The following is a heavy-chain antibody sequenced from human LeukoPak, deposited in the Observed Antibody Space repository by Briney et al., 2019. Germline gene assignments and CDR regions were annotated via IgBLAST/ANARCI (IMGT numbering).Heavy chain of an antibody. CDR1: GFTFSSYA. J-gene: IGHJ4*02. CDR2: ISGSGGST. V-gene: IGHV3-23*01. CDR3: AKDSSGYDFPSSPDY. D-gene: IGHD5-12*01. Sequence: GGSLRLSCAASGFTFSSYAMSWVRQAPGKGLEWVSAISGSGGSTYYADSAKGRFTISRDNSKNTLYLQMNSLRAEDTAVYYCAKDSSGYDFPSSPDYWGQGTLVTVSS.